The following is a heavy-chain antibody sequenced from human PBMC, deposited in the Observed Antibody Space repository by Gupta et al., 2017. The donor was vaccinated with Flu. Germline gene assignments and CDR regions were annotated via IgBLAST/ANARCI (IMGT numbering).Heavy chain of an antibody. CDR1: GGTFSSYA. J-gene: IGHJ4*02. CDR2: IIPIFGTA. D-gene: IGHD2-2*01. V-gene: IGHV1-69*06. CDR3: ARDRLGYCSSTSCPKGYDY. Sequence: QVQLVQSGAEVKKPGSSVKVSCKASGGTFSSYAISWVRQAPGQGLEWMGGIIPIFGTANYAQKFQGRVTITADKSTSTAYMELSSLRSEDTAVYYCARDRLGYCSSTSCPKGYDYWGQGTLVTVSS.